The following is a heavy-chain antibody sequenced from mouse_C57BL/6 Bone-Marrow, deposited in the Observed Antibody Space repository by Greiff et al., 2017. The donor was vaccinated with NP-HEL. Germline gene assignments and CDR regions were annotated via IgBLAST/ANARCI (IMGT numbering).Heavy chain of an antibody. D-gene: IGHD1-1*01. Sequence: VQLKESGGGLVQPGGSLKLSCAASGFTFSDYYMYWVRQTPEKRLEWVAYISNGGGSTYYLDTVKGRFTISRDNAKNTLYLQMSRLKSEDTTMYYCARHGITTVVPFDYWGQGTTLTVSS. CDR2: ISNGGGST. CDR3: ARHGITTVVPFDY. V-gene: IGHV5-12*01. J-gene: IGHJ2*01. CDR1: GFTFSDYY.